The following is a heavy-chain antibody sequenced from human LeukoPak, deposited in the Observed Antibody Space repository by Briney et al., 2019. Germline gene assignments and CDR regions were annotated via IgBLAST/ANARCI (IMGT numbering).Heavy chain of an antibody. CDR3: TTHNWEWGYFDY. D-gene: IGHD1-20*01. Sequence: GGSLRLSCAASGFTFSNAWMSWVRQAPGKGQEWVGRIKSKTDGGTTDYAAPVKGRFTISRDDSKNTLYLQMNSLKTEDTAVYYCTTHNWEWGYFDYWGQGTLVTVSS. CDR2: IKSKTDGGTT. V-gene: IGHV3-15*01. CDR1: GFTFSNAW. J-gene: IGHJ4*02.